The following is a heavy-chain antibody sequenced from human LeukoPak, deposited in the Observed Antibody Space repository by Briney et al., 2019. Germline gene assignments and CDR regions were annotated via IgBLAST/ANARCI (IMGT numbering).Heavy chain of an antibody. V-gene: IGHV3-23*01. J-gene: IGHJ4*02. CDR3: AKAYGSGSYSGFDY. CDR2: ISGSGGST. D-gene: IGHD3-10*01. CDR1: GFTFSSYV. Sequence: GGSLRLSCAASGFTFSSYVVSWVRQAPGKGLEWVSAISGSGGSTYYADSVKGRFTISRDNSKNTLYLQMNSLRAEDTAVYYCAKAYGSGSYSGFDYWGQGTLVTVSS.